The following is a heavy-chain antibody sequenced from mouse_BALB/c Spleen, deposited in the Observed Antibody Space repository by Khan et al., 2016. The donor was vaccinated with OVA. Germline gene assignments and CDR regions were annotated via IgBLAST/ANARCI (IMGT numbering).Heavy chain of an antibody. CDR1: GYTFTDYA. CDR3: ARPAYDGYYDY. D-gene: IGHD2-3*01. V-gene: IGHV1S137*01. Sequence: QVRLQQSGPELVRPGVSVKISCKGSGYTFTDYAMYWVKQSHAKSLEWIGLISTYSGNTNYNQKFKVKATMTVDKSSSTAYLELARLTSEDSTINYCARPAYDGYYDYWRQGTTLTVSS. CDR2: ISTYSGNT. J-gene: IGHJ2*01.